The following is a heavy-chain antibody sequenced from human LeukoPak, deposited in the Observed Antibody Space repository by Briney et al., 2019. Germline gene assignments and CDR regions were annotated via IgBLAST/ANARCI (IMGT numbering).Heavy chain of an antibody. J-gene: IGHJ6*02. V-gene: IGHV3-9*01. CDR3: AKSLKPFRYYYYGMDA. Sequence: GGSLRLSCAASGFTFDDYAMHWVRQAPGKGLEWVSGISWNSGSIGYADSVKGRFTISRDNAKNSLYLQMNSLRAEDTALYYCAKSLKPFRYYYYGMDAWGQGTTVTVSS. CDR2: ISWNSGSI. CDR1: GFTFDDYA.